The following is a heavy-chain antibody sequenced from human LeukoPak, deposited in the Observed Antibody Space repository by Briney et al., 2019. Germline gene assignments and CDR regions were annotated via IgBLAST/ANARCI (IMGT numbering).Heavy chain of an antibody. CDR3: AKDAQRGFDFSNSLES. V-gene: IGHV3-33*06. Sequence: GGSLRLSCATSGFTFSHYGMHWVRQAPGKGLEWVAVIWNDGTDKYYGDSVKGRFTISRDNSKNTVYLQMNSLRVEDTAVYYFAKDAQRGFDFSNSLESWGQGTLVTVSS. J-gene: IGHJ4*02. CDR2: IWNDGTDK. D-gene: IGHD4-11*01. CDR1: GFTFSHYG.